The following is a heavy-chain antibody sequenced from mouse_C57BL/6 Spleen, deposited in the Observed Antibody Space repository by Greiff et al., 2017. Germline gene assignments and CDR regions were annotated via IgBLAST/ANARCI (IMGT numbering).Heavy chain of an antibody. J-gene: IGHJ2*01. Sequence: EVQLQQSGPELVKPGASVKMSCKASGYTFTDYNMHWVKQSHGKSLEWIGYINPNNGGTSYNQKFKGKATLTVNKSSSTAYMELRSLTSEDSAVFYCARFGYYSNYVDYWGQGTTLTVSS. V-gene: IGHV1-22*01. CDR2: INPNNGGT. D-gene: IGHD2-5*01. CDR1: GYTFTDYN. CDR3: ARFGYYSNYVDY.